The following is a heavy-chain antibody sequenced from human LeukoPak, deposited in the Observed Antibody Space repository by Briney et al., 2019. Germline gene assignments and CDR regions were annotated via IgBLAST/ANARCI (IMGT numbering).Heavy chain of an antibody. V-gene: IGHV1-2*06. D-gene: IGHD3-22*01. CDR3: AISTSPYVIEVWTNGPLDY. J-gene: IGHJ4*02. CDR1: GYTFTGYY. Sequence: GASVKVSCKASGYTFTGYYMHWVRQAPGQGLEWMVRINPKSGGTNYAQEFQGRVTMTRDTSINTAYMELSRVRSDDTAVYYCAISTSPYVIEVWTNGPLDYWGQGTLVTVSS. CDR2: INPKSGGT.